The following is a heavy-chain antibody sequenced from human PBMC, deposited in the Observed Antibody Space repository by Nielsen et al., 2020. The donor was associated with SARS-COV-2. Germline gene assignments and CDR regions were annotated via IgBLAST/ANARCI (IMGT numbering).Heavy chain of an antibody. J-gene: IGHJ4*02. CDR3: ARDLRLGY. V-gene: IGHV3-23*01. Sequence: WIRQPPGKGLEWVSAISGSGGSTYYADSVKGRFTISRDNAKNTLYLQMDSLRAEDTAVYYCARDLRLGYWGQGTLVTVSS. CDR2: ISGSGGST.